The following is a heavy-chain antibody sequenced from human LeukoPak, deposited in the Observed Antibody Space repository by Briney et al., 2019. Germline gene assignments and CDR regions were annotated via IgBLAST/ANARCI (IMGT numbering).Heavy chain of an antibody. CDR3: ARQCCGSYYPMDV. J-gene: IGHJ6*03. CDR2: IWPADSDT. V-gene: IGHV5-51*01. Sequence: GESLKISCKGSGYSFTSYWIGWVRQMPGKGLEWMGIIWPADSDTRYSPSFQGQVTISADKFISTAYLQWSSLKASDTAIYYCARQCCGSYYPMDVWGKGTTVTVSS. D-gene: IGHD1-26*01. CDR1: GYSFTSYW.